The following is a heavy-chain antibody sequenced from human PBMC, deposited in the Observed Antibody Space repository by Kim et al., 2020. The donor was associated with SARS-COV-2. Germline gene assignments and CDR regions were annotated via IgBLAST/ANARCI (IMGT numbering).Heavy chain of an antibody. CDR2: LIPMFGTP. J-gene: IGHJ1*01. CDR1: GGSFSSYG. V-gene: IGHV1-69*13. D-gene: IGHD1-26*01. CDR3: ARDQWELPQR. Sequence: SVKVSCKASGGSFSSYGISWVRQAPGQGLQWMGGLIPMFGTPKYAQSFQGRVTITADESIRTAYMELRSLRSEDTAVYYCARDQWELPQRWGQGTLVTVSS.